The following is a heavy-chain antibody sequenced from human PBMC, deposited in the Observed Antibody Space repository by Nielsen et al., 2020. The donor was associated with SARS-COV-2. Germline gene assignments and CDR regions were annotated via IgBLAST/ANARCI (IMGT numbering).Heavy chain of an antibody. CDR1: GFTFDDYA. CDR2: ISWNSGSI. CDR3: ATIFYGDYVFDY. Sequence: LSLTCAASGFTFDDYAMHWVRQAPGKGLEWVSGISWNSGSIGYADSVKGRFTISRDNAKNSLYLQMNSLRAEDTALYYCATIFYGDYVFDYWGQGTLVTVSS. J-gene: IGHJ4*02. D-gene: IGHD4-17*01. V-gene: IGHV3-9*01.